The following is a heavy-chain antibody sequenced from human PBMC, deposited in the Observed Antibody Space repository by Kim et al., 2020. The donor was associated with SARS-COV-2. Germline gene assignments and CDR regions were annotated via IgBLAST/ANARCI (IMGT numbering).Heavy chain of an antibody. J-gene: IGHJ4*02. D-gene: IGHD5-12*01. Sequence: YNRSLKSRVTISVDTAKNQYSLKLSSVYAADTDVYYRARHPGGRGTFDYWGQGTLVTV. V-gene: IGHV4-59*08. CDR3: ARHPGGRGTFDY.